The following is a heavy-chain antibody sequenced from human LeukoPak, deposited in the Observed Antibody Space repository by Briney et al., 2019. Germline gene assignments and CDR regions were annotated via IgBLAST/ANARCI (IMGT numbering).Heavy chain of an antibody. CDR2: IGTSSGNT. CDR3: AREXLEGVKYYYGMDV. D-gene: IGHD2-8*01. V-gene: IGHV1-18*01. J-gene: IGHJ6*02. Sequence: GASVKVSCKASGYTFTKYGISWVRQAPGQGLEWMGWIGTSSGNTNYAXKLXXXVTMTTDTSTTTAYMELRSLRSDDTAVYYCAREXLEGVKYYYGMDVWGQGTTVTVPS. CDR1: GYTFTKYG.